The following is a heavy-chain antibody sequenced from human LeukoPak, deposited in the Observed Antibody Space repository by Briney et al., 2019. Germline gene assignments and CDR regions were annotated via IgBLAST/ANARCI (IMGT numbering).Heavy chain of an antibody. D-gene: IGHD3-3*01. V-gene: IGHV3-23*01. J-gene: IGHJ6*03. CDR3: ARFGVVYPLPGYYYYMDV. CDR1: GFTFSSYA. Sequence: GGSLRLSCAASGFTFSSYAMSRVRQAPGKGLEWVSAISGSGGSTYCADSVKGRFTISRDNSKNTLYLQMNSLRAEDTAVYYCARFGVVYPLPGYYYYMDVWGKGTTVTVSS. CDR2: ISGSGGST.